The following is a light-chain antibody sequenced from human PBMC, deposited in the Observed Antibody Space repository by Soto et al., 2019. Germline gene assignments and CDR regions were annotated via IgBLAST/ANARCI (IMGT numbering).Light chain of an antibody. CDR2: GAS. V-gene: IGKV3-15*01. Sequence: EVVMTQSPATLSVSPGERATLSCRASHSVSNNLAWYQHKPGQAPRLLIYGASTRATGIPARFSGSGSGTEFTLTISTLQPDDFATYYCQQYEYYWTFGQGTKVDIK. J-gene: IGKJ1*01. CDR1: HSVSNN. CDR3: QQYEYYWT.